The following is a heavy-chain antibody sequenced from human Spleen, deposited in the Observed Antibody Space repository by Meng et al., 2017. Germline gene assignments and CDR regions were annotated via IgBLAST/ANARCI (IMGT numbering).Heavy chain of an antibody. CDR2: IKQDGSAK. CDR1: GFTFSSYW. V-gene: IGHV3-7*03. Sequence: GESLKISCAASGFTFSSYWMSWVRQAPGKGLEWVANIKQDGSAKYYVDSVKGRFTISRDNANISLYLQMNSLRAEDTAVYYCARDGDGSRSCYYFDYWGQGTLVTVSS. D-gene: IGHD3-10*01. J-gene: IGHJ4*02. CDR3: ARDGDGSRSCYYFDY.